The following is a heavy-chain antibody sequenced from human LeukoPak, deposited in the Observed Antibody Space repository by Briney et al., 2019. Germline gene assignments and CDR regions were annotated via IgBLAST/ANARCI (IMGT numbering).Heavy chain of an antibody. CDR3: ARVSDSTPDEGS. CDR1: GFTFDDYG. D-gene: IGHD3-22*01. CDR2: ISPSGSHK. V-gene: IGHV3-21*01. J-gene: IGHJ5*01. Sequence: GGSLRLSCAASGFTFDDYGMTWVRRAPGKGLEWVSSISPSGSHKYYADSVKGRFTISRDNAKNSVSLQMNSLRAEDTAVYYCARVSDSTPDEGSWGQGTLVTVSS.